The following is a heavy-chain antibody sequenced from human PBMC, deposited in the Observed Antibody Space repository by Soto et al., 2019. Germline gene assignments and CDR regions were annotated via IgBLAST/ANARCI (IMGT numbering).Heavy chain of an antibody. V-gene: IGHV1-69*13. J-gene: IGHJ6*02. CDR1: GSTFSSYA. Sequence: SVKVSCKASGSTFSSYAISWVRQAPGQGLEWMGGIIPIFGTANYAQKFQGRVTITADESTSTAYMELSSLRSEDTAVYYCARDKYCISTSCFPPYGMDVWGQGTTVTVSS. D-gene: IGHD2-2*01. CDR3: ARDKYCISTSCFPPYGMDV. CDR2: IIPIFGTA.